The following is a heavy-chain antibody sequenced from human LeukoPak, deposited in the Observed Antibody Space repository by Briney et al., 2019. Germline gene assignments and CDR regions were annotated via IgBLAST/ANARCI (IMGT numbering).Heavy chain of an antibody. V-gene: IGHV4-34*01. J-gene: IGHJ5*02. CDR3: ARPRGIAVAGPWFDP. CDR1: GGSFSGYY. Sequence: SETLSLTCAVYGGSFSGYYWSWIRQPPGKGLEWIGEINHSGSTNYNPSLKSRVTISVDTSKNQFSLKLSSVTAADTAVYYCARPRGIAVAGPWFDPWGQGTLVTVSS. D-gene: IGHD6-19*01. CDR2: INHSGST.